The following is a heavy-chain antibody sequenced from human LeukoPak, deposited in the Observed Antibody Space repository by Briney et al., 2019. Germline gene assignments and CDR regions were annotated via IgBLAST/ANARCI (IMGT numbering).Heavy chain of an antibody. V-gene: IGHV3-23*01. CDR3: AKCDGSGRLLFDY. J-gene: IGHJ4*02. D-gene: IGHD6-19*01. CDR2: ISGSGGST. CDR1: GFTFSSYA. Sequence: GGSLRLSCAASGFTFSSYAMSWVRQAPGKGLEWVSAISGSGGSTYYADSVKGRFTISRDNSKNTLYLQMNSLRAEDTAVYYRAKCDGSGRLLFDYWGQGTLVTVSS.